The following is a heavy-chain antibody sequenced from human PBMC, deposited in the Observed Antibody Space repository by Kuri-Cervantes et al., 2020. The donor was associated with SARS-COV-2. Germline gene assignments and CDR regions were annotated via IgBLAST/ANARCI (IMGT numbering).Heavy chain of an antibody. Sequence: GESLKISCAASEFRLGYSNMNWVRQAPGKGLEWVSTITAGGGTYYGDSVRGRLTISRDNAKNILFLQMNSLRAEDTAVYCCATQDFDFWGQGTLVTVSS. J-gene: IGHJ4*02. CDR3: ATQDFDF. CDR2: ITAGGGT. V-gene: IGHV3-23*01. CDR1: EFRLGYSN.